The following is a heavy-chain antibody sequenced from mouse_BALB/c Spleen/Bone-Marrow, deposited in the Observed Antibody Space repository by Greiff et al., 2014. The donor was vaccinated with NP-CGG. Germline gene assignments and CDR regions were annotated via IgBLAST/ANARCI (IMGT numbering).Heavy chain of an antibody. CDR2: INSNGGST. D-gene: IGHD2-10*01. Sequence: EVHLVESGGGLVQPGGSLKLSCAASGFTSSRYGMSWVRQTPDKRLELVATINSNGGSTYYPDSVKGRFTISRDNAKNTLYLQMSSLKSEDTAMYYCARDGPYFFDYWGRGTTLTVSS. CDR3: ARDGPYFFDY. J-gene: IGHJ2*01. CDR1: GFTSSRYG. V-gene: IGHV5-6-3*01.